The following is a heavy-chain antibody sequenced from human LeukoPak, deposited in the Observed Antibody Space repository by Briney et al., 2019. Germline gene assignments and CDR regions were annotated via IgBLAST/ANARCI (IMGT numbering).Heavy chain of an antibody. J-gene: IGHJ3*02. CDR1: GYSFTNSW. Sequence: GESLKISCKGSGYSFTNSWIAWVRQMPGKGLEWMGIIYPGDSDTRYSPSFQGQVTISADKSISTAYLQWSSLKASDTAMYYCARHFSRRKVVTAIGAFDIWGQGTMVTVSS. CDR3: ARHFSRRKVVTAIGAFDI. V-gene: IGHV5-51*01. D-gene: IGHD2-21*02. CDR2: IYPGDSDT.